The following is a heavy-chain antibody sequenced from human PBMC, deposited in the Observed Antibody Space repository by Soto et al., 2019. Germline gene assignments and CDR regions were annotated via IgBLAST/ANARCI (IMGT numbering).Heavy chain of an antibody. J-gene: IGHJ4*02. Sequence: SATXSLTCSVSGYLISSGYYCCCVRQTPGKGLEWLGSIDYSGKTYKNPSLKSRVSASVDLSQNQFSLNLRSVTAADTAVYFCARDMSSGYDSYYFEYWGQGTLVTV. D-gene: IGHD3-22*01. CDR2: IDYSGKT. V-gene: IGHV4-38-2*02. CDR1: GYLISSGYY. CDR3: ARDMSSGYDSYYFEY.